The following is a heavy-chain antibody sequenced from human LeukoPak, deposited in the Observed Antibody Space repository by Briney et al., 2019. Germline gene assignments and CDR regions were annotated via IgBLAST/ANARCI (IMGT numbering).Heavy chain of an antibody. V-gene: IGHV3-30*04. CDR2: ISYDGSNK. CDR3: AREERDEGVLRFLEWLSKPRHLDY. Sequence: GGSLRPSCAASGFTFSSYAMHWVRQAPGKGLEWVTVISYDGSNKYYADSVKGRFTISRDNSKNTLYLQMNSLRAEDTAVYYCAREERDEGVLRFLEWLSKPRHLDYWGQGTLVTVSS. D-gene: IGHD3-3*01. CDR1: GFTFSSYA. J-gene: IGHJ4*02.